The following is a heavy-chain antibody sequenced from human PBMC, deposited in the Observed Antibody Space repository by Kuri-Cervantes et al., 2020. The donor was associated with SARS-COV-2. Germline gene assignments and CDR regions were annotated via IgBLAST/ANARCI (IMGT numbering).Heavy chain of an antibody. V-gene: IGHV3-66*01. CDR2: IYSGGST. CDR1: GFTVSSNY. D-gene: IGHD3-10*01. J-gene: IGHJ4*02. Sequence: GGSLRLSCAASGFTVSSNYMSWVRQAPGKGLEWVSVIYSGGSTYYADSVKGRFTISRDNSKNTLYLQMNSLRAEDTAVYYCAKAGSRMVRGVIEVPAYDWGQGTLVTVSS. CDR3: AKAGSRMVRGVIEVPAYD.